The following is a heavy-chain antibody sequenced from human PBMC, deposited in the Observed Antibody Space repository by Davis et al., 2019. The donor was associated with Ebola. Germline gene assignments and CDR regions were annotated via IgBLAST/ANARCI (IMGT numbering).Heavy chain of an antibody. CDR1: GGSTSSYY. Sequence: SETLSLTCTVSGGSTSSYYWSWIRQPPGKGLEWIGYIYYSGSTNYNPSLKSRVTISVDTSKNQFSLKLSSVTAADTAVYYCAGFGAFDIWGQGTMVTVSS. V-gene: IGHV4-59*01. CDR3: AGFGAFDI. J-gene: IGHJ3*02. CDR2: IYYSGST. D-gene: IGHD3-16*01.